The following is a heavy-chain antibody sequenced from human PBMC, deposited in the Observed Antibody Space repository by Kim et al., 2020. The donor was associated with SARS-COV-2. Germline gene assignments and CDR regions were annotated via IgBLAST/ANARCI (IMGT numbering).Heavy chain of an antibody. V-gene: IGHV3-23*01. J-gene: IGHJ4*02. D-gene: IGHD1-26*01. CDR2: FSGSGGST. CDR3: AKESGSYYAEASDY. CDR1: GFTFSSYA. Sequence: GGSLRLSCAASGFTFSSYAMSWVRQAPGKGLEWVSGFSGSGGSTYYADSVKGRFTISRDNSKNTLYLQMNSLRAEDTAVYYCAKESGSYYAEASDYWGQGTLVTVSS.